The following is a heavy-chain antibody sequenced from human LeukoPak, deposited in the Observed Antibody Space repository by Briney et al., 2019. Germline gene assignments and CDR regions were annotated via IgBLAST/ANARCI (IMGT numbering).Heavy chain of an antibody. J-gene: IGHJ4*02. D-gene: IGHD5-12*01. CDR3: ARTRRGLDLGDVKLSFDS. CDR2: IHHSGST. CDR1: GGSFSGYW. V-gene: IGHV4-34*01. Sequence: PSETLSLTCSVYGGSFSGYWWTWIRQPPGKGLEWIGEIHHSGSTNYNPALRRRVTISMDTSKSQFSLNLTSVTAADAAMYFCARTRRGLDLGDVKLSFDSWGQGTLVTVSS.